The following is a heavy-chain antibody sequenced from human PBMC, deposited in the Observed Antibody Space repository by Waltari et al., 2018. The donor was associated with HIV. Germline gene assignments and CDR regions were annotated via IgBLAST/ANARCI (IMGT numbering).Heavy chain of an antibody. CDR3: TKGRRGALFGDE. V-gene: IGHV1-8*02. D-gene: IGHD3-3*01. J-gene: IGHJ4*02. Sequence: QVHLVQSGAEIKKPRASVRVSCTASAYSFIHFDINWVRRPPGRGLEWVGWMNPDNGDAGYGHKFKGRFSLTRDTSTDTAYMDVTNLKSEDTAIYYCTKGRRGALFGDEWGQGTLVTVSS. CDR2: MNPDNGDA. CDR1: AYSFIHFD.